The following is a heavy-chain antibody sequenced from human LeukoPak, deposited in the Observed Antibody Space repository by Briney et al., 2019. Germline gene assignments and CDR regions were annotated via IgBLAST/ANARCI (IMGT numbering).Heavy chain of an antibody. Sequence: GGSLKISCKGSGYSFTNYWIGWVRQMPGKGLEWMGIIYPGDSDTRYSPSFQGQVTISADKSISSAYLQWSSLKASDTAMYYCVRRDSGWYFDLWGRGTLVTVSS. D-gene: IGHD6-19*01. V-gene: IGHV5-51*01. J-gene: IGHJ2*01. CDR2: IYPGDSDT. CDR3: VRRDSGWYFDL. CDR1: GYSFTNYW.